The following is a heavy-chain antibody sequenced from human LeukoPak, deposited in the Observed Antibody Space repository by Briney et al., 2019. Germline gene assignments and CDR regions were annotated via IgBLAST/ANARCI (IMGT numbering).Heavy chain of an antibody. V-gene: IGHV3-11*04. Sequence: PGGSLRLSCAASGFTFSDYYMSWIRQAPGKGLEWVSYISSSGSTIYYADSVKGRFPISRDNAKNSLYLQMNCLRAEDTAVYYCARLYCSGGSCYESGPLNDYWGQGTLVTVSS. CDR1: GFTFSDYY. D-gene: IGHD2-15*01. J-gene: IGHJ4*02. CDR2: ISSSGSTI. CDR3: ARLYCSGGSCYESGPLNDY.